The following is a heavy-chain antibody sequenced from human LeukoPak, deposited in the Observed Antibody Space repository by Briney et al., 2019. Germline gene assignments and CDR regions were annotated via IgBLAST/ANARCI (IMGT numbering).Heavy chain of an antibody. J-gene: IGHJ4*02. V-gene: IGHV4-39*07. CDR3: ARVNIAVVPSTNFDY. CDR2: IYYSGNT. Sequence: SETLSLTYTVSGGSISSSSYYWGWIRQPPGKELEWIGSIYYSGNTYYNPSLKSRVTISVDTSKNQFSLKLSSVTAADTAVYYCARVNIAVVPSTNFDYWGQGTLVTVSS. CDR1: GGSISSSSYY. D-gene: IGHD2-2*01.